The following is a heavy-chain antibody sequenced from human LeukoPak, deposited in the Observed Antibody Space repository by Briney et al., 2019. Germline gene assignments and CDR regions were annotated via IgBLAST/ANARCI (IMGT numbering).Heavy chain of an antibody. Sequence: PGGSLRLSCAASGLPFSSYWMHRVRQAPGEGLVWVSVIIPDGSSTTYADSVKGRFTISRDNAKNTLYLQVNSLRAEDTAIYYCVRLGGNYEYWGQGTLVTVSS. V-gene: IGHV3-74*01. CDR3: VRLGGNYEY. CDR2: IIPDGSST. D-gene: IGHD1-26*01. J-gene: IGHJ4*02. CDR1: GLPFSSYW.